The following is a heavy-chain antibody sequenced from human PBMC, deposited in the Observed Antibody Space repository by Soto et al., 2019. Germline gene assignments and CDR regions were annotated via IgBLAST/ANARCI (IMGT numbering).Heavy chain of an antibody. CDR1: DGSLSGYY. D-gene: IGHD3-22*01. V-gene: IGHV4-34*01. Sequence: SETRSVTCPVCDGSLSGYYWSWIRQPPGKGLEWIGEINHRGRTNYNPSLKSRLTISVDMSRNQFSLELGSVTAADTAVYYCARAGDNSCYSDYWGQGTLVTVSS. CDR3: ARAGDNSCYSDY. CDR2: INHRGRT. J-gene: IGHJ4*02.